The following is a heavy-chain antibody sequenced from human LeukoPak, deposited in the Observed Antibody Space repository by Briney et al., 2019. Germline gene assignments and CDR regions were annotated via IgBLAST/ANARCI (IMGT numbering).Heavy chain of an antibody. V-gene: IGHV3-13*01. D-gene: IGHD1-1*01. Sequence: GGSLRLSCAASSFTFSSFDMHCVRQPTGQGLEWASTIGTASDTYYPGSVEGRFTLSRDNAKNSLYLQMNSLTAGDTAVYYCARGPPRGKYYYMDVWGKGTTVTVSS. CDR2: IGTASDT. CDR1: SFTFSSFD. CDR3: ARGPPRGKYYYMDV. J-gene: IGHJ6*03.